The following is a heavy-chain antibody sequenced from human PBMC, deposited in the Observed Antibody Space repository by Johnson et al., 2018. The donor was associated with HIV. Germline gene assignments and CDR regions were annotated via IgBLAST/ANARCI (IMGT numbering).Heavy chain of an antibody. CDR1: GFTFSSYA. CDR3: ARDLRNSGWSNGFDV. D-gene: IGHD6-19*01. CDR2: ISGSGGST. J-gene: IGHJ3*01. V-gene: IGHV3-23*04. Sequence: MQLVESGGGLVKPGGSLRLSCAASGFTFSSYAMSWVRQAPGKGLEWVSAISGSGGSTYYADSVKGRFTISRDNSKNTLYLQMNSLRAEDTALYYCARDLRNSGWSNGFDVWGQGTMVTVSS.